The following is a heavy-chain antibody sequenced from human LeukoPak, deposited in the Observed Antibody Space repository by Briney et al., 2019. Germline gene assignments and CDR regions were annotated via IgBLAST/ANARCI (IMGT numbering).Heavy chain of an antibody. D-gene: IGHD6-19*01. Sequence: GGSLRLSCAASRFTLSSYGMTWVRQAPGKGLEWVSVISVRGGSTFYADSVKGRFTISRDISKNTLYLQMNSLRAEDTAVYYCTRLRDSSGWYAGFDPWGQGTLVTVSS. CDR3: TRLRDSSGWYAGFDP. CDR2: ISVRGGST. V-gene: IGHV3-23*01. J-gene: IGHJ5*02. CDR1: RFTLSSYG.